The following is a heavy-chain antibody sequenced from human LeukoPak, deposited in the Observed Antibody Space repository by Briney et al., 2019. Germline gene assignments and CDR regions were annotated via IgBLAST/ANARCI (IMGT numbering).Heavy chain of an antibody. CDR3: ARAGYCSGGSCLNWFDP. V-gene: IGHV3-11*01. CDR1: GFTLSDYY. CDR2: ISSSGSSM. Sequence: GGSLRLSCAASGFTLSDYYMSWIRQAPGKGLEWVSYISSSGSSMFYADSVKGRFTISRDNAKNSLYLQMNSLRAEDTAMYYCARAGYCSGGSCLNWFDPWGQGTLVTVSS. J-gene: IGHJ5*02. D-gene: IGHD2-15*01.